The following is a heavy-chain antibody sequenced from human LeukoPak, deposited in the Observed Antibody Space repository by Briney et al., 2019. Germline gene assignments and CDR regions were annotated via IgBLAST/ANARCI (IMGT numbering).Heavy chain of an antibody. D-gene: IGHD1-14*01. CDR2: IRYDGSNK. J-gene: IGHJ4*02. V-gene: IGHV3-30*02. CDR1: GFTFSSYG. Sequence: GGSLRLSCAASGFTFSSYGMHWVRQAPGKGLEWVAFIRYDGSNKYYADSVKGRFTISRDNSKNTLYLQMNSLRAEDTAVYYCARGPRPTDPFDYWGQGTLVTVSS. CDR3: ARGPRPTDPFDY.